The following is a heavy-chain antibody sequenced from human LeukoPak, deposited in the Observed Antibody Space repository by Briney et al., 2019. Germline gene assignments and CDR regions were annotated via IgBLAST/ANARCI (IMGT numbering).Heavy chain of an antibody. D-gene: IGHD6-13*01. CDR1: GGTFSSYA. Sequence: SVKVSCKASGGTFSSYAISWVRQAPGQGLEWMGGIIPIFGTANYAQKFLGRVTITADESTSTAYMELSSLRSEDTAVYYCARPGIAAVGSWDPYYYYYMDVWGKGTTVTVSS. CDR3: ARPGIAAVGSWDPYYYYYMDV. J-gene: IGHJ6*03. V-gene: IGHV1-69*13. CDR2: IIPIFGTA.